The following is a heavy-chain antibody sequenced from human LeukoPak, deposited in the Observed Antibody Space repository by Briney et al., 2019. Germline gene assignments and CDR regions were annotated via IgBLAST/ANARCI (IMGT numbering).Heavy chain of an antibody. D-gene: IGHD2-15*01. Sequence: GGSLRLSCAASGFIFSTYAMTWVRQAPGKGLDWVSTTSASDGSTYYADSVKGRFTISRDNSRNTLYLQMNSLTAEDTAVYYCAACSGGRCYSKGFDYWGQGTLVTVSS. CDR1: GFIFSTYA. CDR2: TSASDGST. V-gene: IGHV3-23*01. J-gene: IGHJ4*02. CDR3: AACSGGRCYSKGFDY.